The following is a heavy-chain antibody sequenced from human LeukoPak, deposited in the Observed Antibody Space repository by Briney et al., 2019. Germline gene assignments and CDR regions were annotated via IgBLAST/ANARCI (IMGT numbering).Heavy chain of an antibody. V-gene: IGHV4-39*07. CDR1: GGSINSALYY. D-gene: IGHD1-26*01. Sequence: SETLSLTCTVSGGSINSALYYWAWIRQTPEQQLEWIGSVSHDGITKYSPSLGGRVSLSADTSKNAFFMEVHSVTAADTAIYYCARDQRIVGATTIDYWGQGTLVTVPS. J-gene: IGHJ4*02. CDR2: VSHDGIT. CDR3: ARDQRIVGATTIDY.